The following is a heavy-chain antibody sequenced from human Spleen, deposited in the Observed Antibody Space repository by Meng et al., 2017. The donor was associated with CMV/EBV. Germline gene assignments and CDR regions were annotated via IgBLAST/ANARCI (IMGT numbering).Heavy chain of an antibody. CDR1: GGSISSSSYY. Sequence: SETLSLTCTVSGGSISSSSYYWGWIRQPPGKGLEWIGSIYYSGSTYYNPSLKSRVTISVDTSKNQFSLKLSSVTAADTAIYYCARDHGGILGRFDPWGQGTLVTVSS. V-gene: IGHV4-39*07. CDR3: ARDHGGILGRFDP. J-gene: IGHJ5*02. CDR2: IYYSGST. D-gene: IGHD1-26*01.